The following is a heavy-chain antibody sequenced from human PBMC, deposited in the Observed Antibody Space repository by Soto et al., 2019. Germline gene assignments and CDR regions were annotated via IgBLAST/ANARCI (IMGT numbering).Heavy chain of an antibody. Sequence: SETLSLTCTVSGGSTSGYYWSWIRQPPGKGLEWIGYIYSSGSPHHNPSLRGRVIISEDRSKNQIYLKLNSVTAADTAVYYCAREYYYDSSGIGFDPWGPGTLVTVSS. J-gene: IGHJ5*02. CDR3: AREYYYDSSGIGFDP. D-gene: IGHD3-22*01. CDR1: GGSTSGYY. V-gene: IGHV4-59*01. CDR2: IYSSGSP.